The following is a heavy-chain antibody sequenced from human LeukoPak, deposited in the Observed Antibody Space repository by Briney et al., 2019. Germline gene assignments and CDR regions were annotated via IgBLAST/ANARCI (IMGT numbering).Heavy chain of an antibody. J-gene: IGHJ1*01. V-gene: IGHV3-23*01. CDR1: GFTFSSYA. CDR2: ISGSGGST. CDR3: AKGHLLVFQH. Sequence: SGGSLRLSCAASGFTFSSYAMSWVRQAPGKGLEWVSAISGSGGSTYYADSVKGRFAISRDNSKNTLYLQMNSLRAEDTAVYYSAKGHLLVFQHWGQGTLVTVSS. D-gene: IGHD2-8*02.